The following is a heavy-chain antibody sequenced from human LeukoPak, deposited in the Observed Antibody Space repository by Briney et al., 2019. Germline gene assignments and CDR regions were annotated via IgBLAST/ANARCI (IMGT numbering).Heavy chain of an antibody. Sequence: APVKVSCKASGYTFTSYGISWVRQAPGQGLEWMGWISAYNGNTNYAQKLQGRVTMTTDTSTSTAYMELRSLRSDDTAVYYCARDRSRGSGWSRWSDPWGQGTLVTVSS. J-gene: IGHJ5*02. V-gene: IGHV1-18*01. CDR3: ARDRSRGSGWSRWSDP. CDR2: ISAYNGNT. D-gene: IGHD6-19*01. CDR1: GYTFTSYG.